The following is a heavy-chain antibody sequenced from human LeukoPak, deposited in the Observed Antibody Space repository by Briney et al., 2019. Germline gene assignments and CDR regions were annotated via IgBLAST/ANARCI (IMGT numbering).Heavy chain of an antibody. CDR1: GYSISSGYY. V-gene: IGHV4-38-2*02. Sequence: SETLSLTCTVSGYSISSGYYWGWIRQPPGKGLEWIGSIYHSGSTYYNPSLKSRVTISVDTSKNQFSLKLSSVTAADTAVYYCARGDWSYPNYYFDYWGQGTLVTVSS. CDR2: IYHSGST. D-gene: IGHD1-26*01. CDR3: ARGDWSYPNYYFDY. J-gene: IGHJ4*02.